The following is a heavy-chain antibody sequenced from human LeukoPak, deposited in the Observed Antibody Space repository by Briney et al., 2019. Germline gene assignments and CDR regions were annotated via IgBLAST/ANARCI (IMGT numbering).Heavy chain of an antibody. CDR2: ISASGGGT. J-gene: IGHJ4*02. D-gene: IGHD2-15*01. Sequence: GGSLRLSCAASGFTFSSDGMSWVRQAPGKGLEWVSSISASGGGTVYADSVKGRFTISRDNSKNTLYLQMNSLRAEDTAVYYCANTPEGACSGGSCHPDLGQGTLVTVSS. V-gene: IGHV3-23*01. CDR3: ANTPEGACSGGSCHPD. CDR1: GFTFSSDG.